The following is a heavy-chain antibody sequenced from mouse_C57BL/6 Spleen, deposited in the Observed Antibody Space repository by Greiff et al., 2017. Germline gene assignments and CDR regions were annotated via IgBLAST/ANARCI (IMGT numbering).Heavy chain of an antibody. V-gene: IGHV2-2*01. Sequence: VQLVESGPGLVQPSQSLSITCTVSGFSLTSYGVHWVRQSPGKGLEWLGVIWSGGSTDYNAAFISRLSISKDNSKSQVFFKMNSLQADDTAIYYCARNAGTFAYWGQGTLVTVSA. J-gene: IGHJ3*01. CDR3: ARNAGTFAY. CDR1: GFSLTSYG. CDR2: IWSGGST. D-gene: IGHD4-1*01.